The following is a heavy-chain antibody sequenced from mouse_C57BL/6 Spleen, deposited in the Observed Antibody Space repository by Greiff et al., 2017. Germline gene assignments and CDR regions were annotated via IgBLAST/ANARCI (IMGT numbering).Heavy chain of an antibody. Sequence: EVKLVESGGGLVKPGGSLKLSCAASGFTFSDYGMHWVRQAPEKGLEWVAYISRGSSTIYYADTVKGRFTISRDNTKNTLFLQMTSLRSDATAMYYCARGGLYFDYWGQGTTLTVSS. D-gene: IGHD3-1*01. CDR1: GFTFSDYG. CDR2: ISRGSSTI. V-gene: IGHV5-17*01. J-gene: IGHJ2*01. CDR3: ARGGLYFDY.